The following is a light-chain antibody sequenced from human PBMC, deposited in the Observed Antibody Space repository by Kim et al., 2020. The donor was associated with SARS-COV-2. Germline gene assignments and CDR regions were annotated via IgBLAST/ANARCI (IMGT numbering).Light chain of an antibody. CDR2: SDS. V-gene: IGLV3-21*01. CDR3: QVWDNSRDDVV. Sequence: SYELTQPPSLSVAPGQTAKITCGGNRIGSRSVHWYQQKPGQSPVLVMYSDSDRPSGIPERFSGANSGDTATLTISRVEAGDEADYFCQVWDNSRDDVVFGGGTKVTVL. CDR1: RIGSRS. J-gene: IGLJ2*01.